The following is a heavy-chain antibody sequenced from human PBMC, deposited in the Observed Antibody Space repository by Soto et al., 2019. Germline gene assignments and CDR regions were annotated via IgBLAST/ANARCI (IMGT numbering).Heavy chain of an antibody. V-gene: IGHV4-30-4*08. Sequence: QVQLQESGPGLVTPSQTLSLTCTVSGGSISSGDCYWSWIRQPPGKGLGWIGYIALTGRTYYNPSLKSRLAVSVDTSKNQFSLTLSSVTAADTAVYFCARFSSLDKDYVVDVWGQGTMVTVSS. CDR2: IALTGRT. CDR3: ARFSSLDKDYVVDV. D-gene: IGHD6-19*01. J-gene: IGHJ6*02. CDR1: GGSISSGDCY.